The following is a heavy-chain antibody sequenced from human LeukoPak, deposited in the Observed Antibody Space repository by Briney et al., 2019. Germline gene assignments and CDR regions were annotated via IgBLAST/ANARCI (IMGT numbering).Heavy chain of an antibody. CDR1: GFTFSSYS. CDR2: ISSSSSTI. CDR3: ARVDFWMSY. Sequence: GGSLRLSCAASGFTFSSYSMNWVRQAPGKGLEWVSYISSSSSTIYYADSVKGRFTISRDNAKNTLYLQMNSLRAEDTAVYYCARVDFWMSYWGQGTLVTVSS. D-gene: IGHD3/OR15-3a*01. J-gene: IGHJ4*02. V-gene: IGHV3-48*04.